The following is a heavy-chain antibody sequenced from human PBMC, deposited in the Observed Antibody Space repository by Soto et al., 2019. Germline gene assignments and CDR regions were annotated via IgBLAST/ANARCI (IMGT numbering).Heavy chain of an antibody. D-gene: IGHD3-3*01. CDR1: GGSFSGYY. V-gene: IGHV4-34*01. J-gene: IGHJ5*02. Sequence: QVQLQQWGAGLLKPSETLSLTCAVYGGSFSGYYWSWIRQPPGKGLEWIGEINHSGSTNYNPSLKRRVTISVDTSKNQFSLKLSSVTAADTAVYYCARGHRITIFGVVIKNWFDPWGQGTLVTVSS. CDR3: ARGHRITIFGVVIKNWFDP. CDR2: INHSGST.